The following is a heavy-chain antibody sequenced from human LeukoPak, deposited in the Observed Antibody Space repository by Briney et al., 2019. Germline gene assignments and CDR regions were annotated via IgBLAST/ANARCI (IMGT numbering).Heavy chain of an antibody. CDR1: GGSISSSNW. CDR3: TREVRSAWASFDP. CDR2: IYHSGST. V-gene: IGHV4-4*02. J-gene: IGHJ5*02. D-gene: IGHD1-26*01. Sequence: SGTLSLTCAVSGGSISSSNWWSWVRQPPGQGLEWIGEIYHSGSTNYNPSLKSRVTISPDTSKNQFSLKLTSVTAADTAVYYCTREVRSAWASFDPWGQGTLVIVSS.